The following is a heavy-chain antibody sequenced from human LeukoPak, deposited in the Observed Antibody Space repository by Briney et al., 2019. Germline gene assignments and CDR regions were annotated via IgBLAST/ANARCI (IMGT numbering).Heavy chain of an antibody. J-gene: IGHJ5*02. CDR3: ARGYCSSTSCYTGGWFDP. V-gene: IGHV4-34*01. CDR2: INHSGST. Sequence: SETLSLTCAVYGGSFSGYYWSWIRQPPGKGLEWIGEINHSGSTNYNPSLKSQVTISVDTSKNQFSLKLSSVTAADTAVYYCARGYCSSTSCYTGGWFDPWGQGTLVTVSS. CDR1: GGSFSGYY. D-gene: IGHD2-2*02.